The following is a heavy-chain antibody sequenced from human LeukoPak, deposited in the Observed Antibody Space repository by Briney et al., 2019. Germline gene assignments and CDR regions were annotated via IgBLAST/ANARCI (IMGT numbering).Heavy chain of an antibody. CDR2: INHSGST. CDR1: GGSFSGYY. D-gene: IGHD2/OR15-2a*01. CDR3: AREGRWIRTTRNWFDP. V-gene: IGHV4-34*01. J-gene: IGHJ5*02. Sequence: SETLSLTRAVYGGSFSGYYWSWIRQPPGKGLEWIGEINHSGSTNYNPSLKSRVTISVDTSKNQFSLKLSSVTAADTAVYYCAREGRWIRTTRNWFDPWGQGTLVTVSS.